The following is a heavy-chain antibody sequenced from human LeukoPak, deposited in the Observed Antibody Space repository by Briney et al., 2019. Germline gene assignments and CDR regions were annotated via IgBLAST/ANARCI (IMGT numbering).Heavy chain of an antibody. CDR2: IRSNSDGGTI. J-gene: IGHJ5*02. CDR3: ATDFYDST. V-gene: IGHV3-15*07. D-gene: IGHD3-22*01. CDR1: GYTFSNAW. Sequence: GGSLRLSCATSGYTFSNAWMNWVRQAPGKGLEWVGRIRSNSDGGTIDYAAPVKGRFTLSRDDSKTTLYLQMNSLQTEDTAVYYCATDFYDSTWGQGTLVTVSS.